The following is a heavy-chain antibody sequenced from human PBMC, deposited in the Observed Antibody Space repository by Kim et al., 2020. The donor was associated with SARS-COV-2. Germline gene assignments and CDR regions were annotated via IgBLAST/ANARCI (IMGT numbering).Heavy chain of an antibody. D-gene: IGHD3-16*01. Sequence: YYAASVKGRFTISRDNSMNTLFLQMNSLRAEDTAVYYCARFLGSFSALDYWGQGTLVTVSS. J-gene: IGHJ4*02. CDR3: ARFLGSFSALDY. V-gene: IGHV3-33*01.